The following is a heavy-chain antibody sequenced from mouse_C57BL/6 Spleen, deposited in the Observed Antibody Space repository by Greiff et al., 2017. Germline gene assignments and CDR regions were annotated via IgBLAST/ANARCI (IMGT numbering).Heavy chain of an antibody. D-gene: IGHD2-4*01. J-gene: IGHJ4*01. Sequence: VQLQQSDAELVKPGASVKISCKVSGYTFTDHTIHWMKQRPEQGLEWIGYIYPRDGSTKYNEKFKGKATLTADKSSSTAYMQLNSLTSEDSALYFCARGDYDYGDAMDYWGQGTSVTVSS. V-gene: IGHV1-78*01. CDR3: ARGDYDYGDAMDY. CDR2: IYPRDGST. CDR1: GYTFTDHT.